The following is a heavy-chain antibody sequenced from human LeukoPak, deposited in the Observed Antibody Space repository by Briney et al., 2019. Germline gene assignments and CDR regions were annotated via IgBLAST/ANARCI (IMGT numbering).Heavy chain of an antibody. CDR1: GFTFSSYW. Sequence: GGSLRLSCVASGFTFSSYWMHWVRQAPGKGLVWVSRIDSDGRTTNYADSVKGRFTISRDNSKNTLYLQMNSLRAEDTAVYYCAKRQGYSYGYGYYMDVWGKGTTVTVSS. CDR3: AKRQGYSYGYGYYMDV. J-gene: IGHJ6*03. D-gene: IGHD5-18*01. V-gene: IGHV3-74*01. CDR2: IDSDGRTT.